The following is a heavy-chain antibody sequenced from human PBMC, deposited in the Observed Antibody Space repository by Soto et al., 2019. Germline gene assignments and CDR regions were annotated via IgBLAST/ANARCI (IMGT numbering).Heavy chain of an antibody. CDR1: GYTFTGYY. V-gene: IGHV1-2*02. CDR3: ARDLGSSEYGR. J-gene: IGHJ4*02. Sequence: ASVKVSFKASGYTFTGYYMHWLRQAPGQGLEWMGWINPNSGCTNYAQKFQGRVTMTRDTSISTAYMELSRLRSDDTAVYYCARDLGSSEYGRWGQGTLVTVSS. D-gene: IGHD2-2*01. CDR2: INPNSGCT.